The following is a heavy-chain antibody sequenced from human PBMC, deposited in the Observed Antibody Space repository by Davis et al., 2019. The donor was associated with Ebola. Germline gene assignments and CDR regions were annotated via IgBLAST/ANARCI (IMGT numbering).Heavy chain of an antibody. CDR2: ISAYNGNT. Sequence: AASVKVSCKASGYTFTSYGISWVRQAPGQGLEWMGWISAYNGNTNYAQKVQGRVTMTTDTSTSTAYMELRSLRSDDTAVYFCARNRGTTIFGVGNWFDPWGQGTPVTVSS. J-gene: IGHJ5*02. CDR3: ARNRGTTIFGVGNWFDP. V-gene: IGHV1-18*04. CDR1: GYTFTSYG. D-gene: IGHD3-3*01.